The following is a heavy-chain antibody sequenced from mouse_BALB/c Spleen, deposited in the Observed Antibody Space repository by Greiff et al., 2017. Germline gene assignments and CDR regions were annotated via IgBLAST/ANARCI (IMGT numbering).Heavy chain of an antibody. CDR1: GYSFTGYN. CDR3: ARGDDYYAMDY. J-gene: IGHJ4*01. CDR2: IDPYNGGT. V-gene: IGHV1S135*01. Sequence: EVQLQQSGPELGKPGASVKISCKASGYSFTGYNMYWVKQSHRKGLEWIGYIDPYNGGTSYNQKSKGKATLTVDKSSSTAYMHLNSLTSEDSAIYYCARGDDYYAMDYWGQGTSVTVSS.